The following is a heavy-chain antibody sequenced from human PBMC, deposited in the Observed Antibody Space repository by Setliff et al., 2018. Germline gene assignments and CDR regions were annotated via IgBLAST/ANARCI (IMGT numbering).Heavy chain of an antibody. V-gene: IGHV4-59*01. CDR2: LYYSGNT. J-gene: IGHJ6*03. CDR3: ARGPPGYYYYMDV. Sequence: PSETLSLTCNVSGGSISSYSWSWIRQAPGKGLEWIGYLYYSGNTNYNPSLKSRVTISGDTSQNYFSLKLTSVTEADTAVYYCARGPPGYYYYMDVWGRGTTVTVSS. CDR1: GGSISSYS.